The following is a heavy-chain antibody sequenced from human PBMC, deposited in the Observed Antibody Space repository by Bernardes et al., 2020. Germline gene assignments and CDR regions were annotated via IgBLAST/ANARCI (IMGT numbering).Heavy chain of an antibody. Sequence: SETLSLTCTVSGGSISSYYWSWIRQPPGKGLEWIRHISNSGSTNYNPSLKSRVTISVDTSKNQFSLKLTSVTAADTAVYYCARGGYSGSLYYFDNWCQGTLGTVYS. CDR1: GGSISSYY. V-gene: IGHV4-59*01. J-gene: IGHJ4*02. CDR2: ISNSGST. CDR3: ARGGYSGSLYYFDN. D-gene: IGHD5-12*01.